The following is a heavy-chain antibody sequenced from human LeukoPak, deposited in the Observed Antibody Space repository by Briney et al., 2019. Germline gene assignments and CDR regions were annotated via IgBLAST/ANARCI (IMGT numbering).Heavy chain of an antibody. D-gene: IGHD3/OR15-3a*01. CDR3: ARQTGSGLFILP. CDR2: IYYTGNT. V-gene: IGHV4-39*01. J-gene: IGHJ4*02. Sequence: SETLSLTCTVSGVSISSSYSYWGWIRQPPGMGLEWMGSIYYTGNTYYNASLKSQVSISIDTSKNQFSLKLTSVTAADTAVYHCARQTGSGLFILPGGQGTLVTVSS. CDR1: GVSISSSYSY.